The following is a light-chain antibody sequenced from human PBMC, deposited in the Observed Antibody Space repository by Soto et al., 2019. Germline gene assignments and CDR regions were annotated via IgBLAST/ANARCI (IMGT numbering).Light chain of an antibody. CDR3: SAYIASITSHV. CDR2: EVN. J-gene: IGLJ1*01. Sequence: QSALTQPPSVSGSPGQSVTISCSGSSSDVGSHKSVSWYKQAPGTSPKLIIFEVNNRPSGVPVRFSESKSGNTASLTISGLQPEDEADYYCSAYIASITSHVFGTGTKVTVL. CDR1: SSDVGSHKS. V-gene: IGLV2-18*02.